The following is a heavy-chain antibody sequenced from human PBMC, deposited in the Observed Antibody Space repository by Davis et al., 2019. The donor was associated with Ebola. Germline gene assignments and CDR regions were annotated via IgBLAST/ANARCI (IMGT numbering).Heavy chain of an antibody. CDR1: GGSFSGYY. CDR2: INHSGTT. V-gene: IGHV4-34*01. D-gene: IGHD4-17*01. Sequence: MPSETLSPTCAVYGGSFSGYYWSWIRQPPGKGLEWIGEINHSGTTNYNPSPKSRVTISVDTSKNQFSLKLSSVTAADTAVYYCARGTVKDYYYGMDVWGKGTTVTVSS. J-gene: IGHJ6*04. CDR3: ARGTVKDYYYGMDV.